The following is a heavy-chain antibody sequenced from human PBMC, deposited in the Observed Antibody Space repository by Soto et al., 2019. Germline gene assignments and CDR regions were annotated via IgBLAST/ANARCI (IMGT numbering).Heavy chain of an antibody. Sequence: SETLSLTCAVYGGSFSGYYWSWIRQPPGKGLEWIGEINRSGSTNYNPSLKSRVTMSVDTSKNQFSLKLSSVTAADTAVYYCAVDTDKYYYDSSGYSSYYGMDVWGQGITVTVSS. V-gene: IGHV4-34*01. CDR2: INRSGST. CDR1: GGSFSGYY. J-gene: IGHJ6*02. CDR3: AVDTDKYYYDSSGYSSYYGMDV. D-gene: IGHD3-22*01.